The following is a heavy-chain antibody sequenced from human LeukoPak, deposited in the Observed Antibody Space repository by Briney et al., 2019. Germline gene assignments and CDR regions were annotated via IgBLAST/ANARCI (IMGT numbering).Heavy chain of an antibody. V-gene: IGHV3-7*01. CDR2: IKQDGSEK. D-gene: IGHD2-2*02. Sequence: GGSLRLSRAASGFTFSSYWMSWVRQAPGKGLEWVANIKQDGSEKYYVDSVKGRFTISRDNAKNSLYLQMNSLRAEDTAVYYCARETPTTGMSCSSTSCYTWRWFDPWGQGTLVTVSS. J-gene: IGHJ5*02. CDR1: GFTFSSYW. CDR3: ARETPTTGMSCSSTSCYTWRWFDP.